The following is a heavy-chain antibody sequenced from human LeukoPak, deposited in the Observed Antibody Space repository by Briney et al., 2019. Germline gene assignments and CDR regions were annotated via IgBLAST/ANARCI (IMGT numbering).Heavy chain of an antibody. CDR1: GGSFSGYY. V-gene: IGHV4-34*01. CDR3: ARARGYYANYFDY. D-gene: IGHD3-3*01. CDR2: INHSGST. Sequence: SETLSLTCAVYGGSFSGYYWSWIRQPPGKGLEWIGEINHSGSTNYNPSLKSRVTISVDTSKNQFSLKLSSVTAADTAVYYCARARGYYANYFDYWGQGTLVTVSS. J-gene: IGHJ4*02.